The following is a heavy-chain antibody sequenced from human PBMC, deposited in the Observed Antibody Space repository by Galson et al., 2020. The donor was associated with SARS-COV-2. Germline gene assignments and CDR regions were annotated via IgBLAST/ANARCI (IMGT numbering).Heavy chain of an antibody. Sequence: ALVKVSCNPSGYTFTGHYMHWVRQAPGQGLEWMGWINPNSGGTKYAQKFQGRVTMTRDTSISTAYMELSRLRSDDTAIYYCARAGQSPDYYYYYKLDVWGQGTTVTVSS. V-gene: IGHV1-2*02. CDR1: GYTFTGHY. D-gene: IGHD3-10*01. CDR3: ARAGQSPDYYYYYKLDV. J-gene: IGHJ6*02. CDR2: INPNSGGT.